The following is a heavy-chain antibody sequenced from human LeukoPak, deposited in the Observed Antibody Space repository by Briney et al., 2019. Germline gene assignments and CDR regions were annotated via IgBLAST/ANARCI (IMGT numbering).Heavy chain of an antibody. CDR3: ARDILTGYSYDY. CDR1: GGSISSSSYY. Sequence: SETLSLTCTVSGGSISSSSYYWSRIRQPPGKGLEWIGYIYYSGSTNYNPSLKSRVTISVDTSKNQFSLKLSSVTAADTAVYYCARDILTGYSYDYWGQGTLVTVSS. CDR2: IYYSGST. V-gene: IGHV4-61*01. D-gene: IGHD3-9*01. J-gene: IGHJ4*02.